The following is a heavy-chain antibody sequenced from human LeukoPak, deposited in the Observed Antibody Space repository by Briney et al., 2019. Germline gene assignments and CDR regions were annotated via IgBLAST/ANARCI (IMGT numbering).Heavy chain of an antibody. D-gene: IGHD3-10*01. CDR2: ISGSGYGT. CDR3: AKDLSCVTMVQGGCNWFDP. V-gene: IGHV3-23*01. CDR1: GFAFSNYA. Sequence: GGSLRLSYAASGFAFSNYAMSWVRQAPGTGLEWVSAISGSGYGTFYADSVKGRFTISRDNSKNTLYLQMNSLRAEDTALYYCAKDLSCVTMVQGGCNWFDPWGQGTLVTASS. J-gene: IGHJ5*02.